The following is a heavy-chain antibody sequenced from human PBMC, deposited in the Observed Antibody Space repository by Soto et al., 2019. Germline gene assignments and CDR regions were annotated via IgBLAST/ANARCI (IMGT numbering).Heavy chain of an antibody. V-gene: IGHV3-73*01. CDR3: TRQTNWGRAYDACDI. CDR2: IRSKANSYAT. J-gene: IGHJ3*02. Sequence: GGSLRLSCAASGFTFSGSAMHWVRQASGKGLEWVGRIRSKANSYATAYAASVKGRFTISRDDSKNTAYLQMNSLKTEDTAVYYCTRQTNWGRAYDACDIWGQGTMVTVSS. D-gene: IGHD7-27*01. CDR1: GFTFSGSA.